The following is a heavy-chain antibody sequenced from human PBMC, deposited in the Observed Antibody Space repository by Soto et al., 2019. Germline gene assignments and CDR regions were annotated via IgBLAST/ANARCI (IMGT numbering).Heavy chain of an antibody. V-gene: IGHV4-4*07. CDR1: GYSISSYY. J-gene: IGHJ6*02. D-gene: IGHD3-3*01. CDR3: ARALPFGDIWDDYYTPYAMDV. CDR2: ISTSGST. Sequence: ASETLSLTCTVSGYSISSYYCNWIRQPAGKALEWIGRISTSGSTIFNPSLKSRVTMSVDTSQNQFSLKLSSVTAADTAVYYCARALPFGDIWDDYYTPYAMDVWGQGTTVTVSS.